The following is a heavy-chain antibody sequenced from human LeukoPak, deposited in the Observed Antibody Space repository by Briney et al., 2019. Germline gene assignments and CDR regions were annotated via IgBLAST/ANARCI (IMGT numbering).Heavy chain of an antibody. D-gene: IGHD6-6*01. CDR2: IYHSGST. CDR3: ARDSYSSSFYHYHGMDV. CDR1: GGSISSGGYS. V-gene: IGHV4-30-2*01. Sequence: SETLSLTCGVSGGSISSGGYSWSWIRQPLGKGLEWIGYIYHSGSTYFNPSLKSRVTISLDRSKNQVSLKLSSVTAADTAVYYCARDSYSSSFYHYHGMDVWGQGTTVTVSS. J-gene: IGHJ6*02.